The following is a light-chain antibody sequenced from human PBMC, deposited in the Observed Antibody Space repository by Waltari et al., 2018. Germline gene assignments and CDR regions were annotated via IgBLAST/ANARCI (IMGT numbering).Light chain of an antibody. CDR2: GAA. J-gene: IGKJ1*01. CDR1: QGVSSY. CDR3: QQLTTYPWT. V-gene: IGKV1-9*01. Sequence: DIQLTQSPSFLSASVGDRLTITCWASQGVSSYLAWYQQKAGKVPKLLISGAATLQSGVPARFSGSGAGTEVTLTISSLQPEDFATYYCQQLTTYPWTFGQGTKVEI.